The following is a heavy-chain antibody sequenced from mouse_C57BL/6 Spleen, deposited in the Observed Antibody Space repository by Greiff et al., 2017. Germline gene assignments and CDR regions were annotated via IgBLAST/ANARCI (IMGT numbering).Heavy chain of an antibody. J-gene: IGHJ3*01. CDR3: AREGDYDWFAY. CDR1: GYTFTSYW. V-gene: IGHV1-55*01. CDR2: IYPGSGST. Sequence: QVQLQQPGAELVKPGASVKMSCKASGYTFTSYWITWVKQRPGQGLEWIGDIYPGSGSTNYNEKFKNKATLTVYTSSSTAYMQLSSLTSEDSAVYYCAREGDYDWFAYWGQGTLVTVSA. D-gene: IGHD2-4*01.